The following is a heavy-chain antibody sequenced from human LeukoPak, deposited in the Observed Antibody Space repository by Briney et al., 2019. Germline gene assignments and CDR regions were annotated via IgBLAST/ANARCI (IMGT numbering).Heavy chain of an antibody. D-gene: IGHD2-15*01. J-gene: IGHJ5*02. CDR2: INPNSGGT. V-gene: IGHV1-2*02. CDR3: ARDQGYCSGGSCYRARKXFDP. CDR1: GYTFTGYY. Sequence: ASVKVSCKAFGYTFTGYYMHWVRQAPGQGLERMGWINPNSGGTNYAQKFQGRVTMTRDTSISTAYMELSRLRSDDTAVYYCARDQGYCSGGSCYRARKXFDPXGQGTLVTVXX.